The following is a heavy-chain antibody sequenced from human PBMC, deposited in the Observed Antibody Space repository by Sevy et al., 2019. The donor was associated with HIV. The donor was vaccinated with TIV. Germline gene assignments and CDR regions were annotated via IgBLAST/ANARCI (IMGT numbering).Heavy chain of an antibody. J-gene: IGHJ6*02. CDR2: IIPIFATV. D-gene: IGHD5-18*01. CDR3: ARGDKALDRQKCPPRYQYNLGV. V-gene: IGHV1-69*13. Sequence: ASVKVSCKASGGTFRKFPISWVRQTPGQGLEWMGGIIPIFATVNYAEKFKGRVTIAADESTSTGNMELSSLRSEDTAINFCARGDKALDRQKCPPRYQYNLGVWGQGTKITVSS. CDR1: GGTFRKFP.